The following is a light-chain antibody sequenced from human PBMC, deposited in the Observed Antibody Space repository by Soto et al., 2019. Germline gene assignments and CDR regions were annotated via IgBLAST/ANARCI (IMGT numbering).Light chain of an antibody. CDR2: EAS. V-gene: IGKV1-5*03. Sequence: DIQMTQSPSTLSASVGDRVTITCRASQSISDSLAWYQQKPGKAPKLLIYEASSLKSGVPSRFSGCRSGTEYTLTISSLQPDDFATYYCQQYNGYWTFGQGTKVEIK. CDR3: QQYNGYWT. CDR1: QSISDS. J-gene: IGKJ1*01.